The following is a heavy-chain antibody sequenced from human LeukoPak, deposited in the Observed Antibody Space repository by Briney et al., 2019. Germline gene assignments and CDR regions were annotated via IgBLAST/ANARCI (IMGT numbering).Heavy chain of an antibody. CDR2: IQYDGTNK. Sequence: GGSLRLSCAASGFTFSNYGMHWARQAPGKGLEWLTFIQYDGTNKYYADSVKGRFTISRDNSKNTLYLQMNSLRAEDTAVYYCAREGLWFGESTNWFDPWGQGTLVTVSS. CDR1: GFTFSNYG. D-gene: IGHD3-10*01. CDR3: AREGLWFGESTNWFDP. V-gene: IGHV3-30*02. J-gene: IGHJ5*02.